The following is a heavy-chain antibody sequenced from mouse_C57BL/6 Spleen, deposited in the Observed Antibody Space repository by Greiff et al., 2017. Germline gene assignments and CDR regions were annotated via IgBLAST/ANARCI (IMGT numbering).Heavy chain of an antibody. CDR3: ARARGYYGSSYGGAMDY. CDR1: GFTFSSYA. J-gene: IGHJ4*01. V-gene: IGHV5-4*03. D-gene: IGHD1-1*01. CDR2: ISDGGSYT. Sequence: DVKLVESGGGLVKPGGSLKLSCAASGFTFSSYAMSWVRQTPDKRLEWVATISDGGSYTYYPDNVKGRFTISRDNAKNNLYLQMSHLKSEDTAMYYCARARGYYGSSYGGAMDYWGQGTSVTVSS.